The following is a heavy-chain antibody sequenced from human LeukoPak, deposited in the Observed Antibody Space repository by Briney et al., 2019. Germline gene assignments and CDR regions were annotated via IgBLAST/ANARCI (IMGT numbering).Heavy chain of an antibody. Sequence: PGGSLRLSCAASGFTFSSYWMHWVRQAPGKGLVWVSRINSDGSSTSYADSVKGRFTISRDNAKNTLYLQMNSLRAEDTAVYYCVGDQVDDTGYLRWGQGTRVTVSA. CDR2: INSDGSST. CDR3: VGDQVDDTGYLR. CDR1: GFTFSSYW. V-gene: IGHV3-74*01. D-gene: IGHD5-12*01. J-gene: IGHJ4*02.